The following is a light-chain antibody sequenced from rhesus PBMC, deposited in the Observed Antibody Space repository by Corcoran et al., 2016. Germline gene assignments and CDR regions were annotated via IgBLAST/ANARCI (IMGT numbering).Light chain of an antibody. CDR1: QTISSY. J-gene: IGKJ1*01. CDR2: AAS. V-gene: IGKV1-44*02. CDR3: QQHNSHPPT. Sequence: DIQMTQSPSSLSASVGDRVTITCRASQTISSYLAWYKQKPGKFPKLLIYAASSLESGVPSRFIGSGSVTEFTLTISSLQPEDFATYYCQQHNSHPPTFGQGTKVEIK.